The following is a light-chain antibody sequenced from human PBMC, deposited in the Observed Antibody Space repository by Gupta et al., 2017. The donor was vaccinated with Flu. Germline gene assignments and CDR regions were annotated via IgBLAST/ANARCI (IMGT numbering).Light chain of an antibody. CDR3: SSYAGRTNLLV. CDR2: DVT. V-gene: IGLV2-8*01. J-gene: IGLJ3*02. CDR1: SSDVGCYNY. Sequence: QSALTQPPSASGSPGQSVTISCTGTSSDVGCYNYVSWYQQHPGKAPKSVICDVTKRPSGVTDRFSGSKSGNTASLTISGLQAEDEADYYCSSYAGRTNLLVLGGGTKLTVL.